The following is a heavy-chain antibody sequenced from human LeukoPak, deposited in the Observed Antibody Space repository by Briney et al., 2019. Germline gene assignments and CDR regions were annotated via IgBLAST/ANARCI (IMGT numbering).Heavy chain of an antibody. CDR1: GYTFTDYY. CDR3: ARGSLGWYSSSWYSSQNFDY. D-gene: IGHD6-13*01. V-gene: IGHV1-46*01. CDR2: INPSGGST. J-gene: IGHJ4*02. Sequence: ASVTVSCKASGYTFTDYYMHWVRQATGQGLEWIGVINPSGGSTNYAQKFQGRVTMTRDTSTRTVCMELSSLRSEDTAVYYCARGSLGWYSSSWYSSQNFDYWGQGTLVTVSS.